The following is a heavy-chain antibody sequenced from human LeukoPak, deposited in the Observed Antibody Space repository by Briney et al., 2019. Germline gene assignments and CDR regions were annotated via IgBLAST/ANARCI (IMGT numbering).Heavy chain of an antibody. CDR1: GFTFGSYG. J-gene: IGHJ3*02. Sequence: EGSLRLSCAASGFTFGSYGMHWVRQAPGKGLEWVAVISYDGSNKYYADSVKGRFTISRDNSKNTLYLQMNSLRAEDTAVYYCARVSSGHGRGAFDIWGQGTMVTVSS. CDR3: ARVSSGHGRGAFDI. V-gene: IGHV3-30*03. D-gene: IGHD6-19*01. CDR2: ISYDGSNK.